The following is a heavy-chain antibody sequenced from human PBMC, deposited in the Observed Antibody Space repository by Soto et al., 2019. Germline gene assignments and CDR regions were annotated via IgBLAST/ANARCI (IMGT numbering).Heavy chain of an antibody. V-gene: IGHV1-3*01. CDR3: ARDQSAARPYYYYGMDV. D-gene: IGHD6-6*01. CDR2: INAGNGNT. Sequence: KVSCKASGYTFTSYAMHWVRQAPGQRLEWMGWINAGNGNTKYSQKFQGRVTITRDTSASTAYMELSSLRSEDTAVYYCARDQSAARPYYYYGMDVWGQGTTVTVSS. CDR1: GYTFTSYA. J-gene: IGHJ6*02.